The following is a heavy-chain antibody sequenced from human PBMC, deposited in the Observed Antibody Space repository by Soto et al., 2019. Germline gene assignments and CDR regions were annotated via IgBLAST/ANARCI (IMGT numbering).Heavy chain of an antibody. Sequence: SETLSLTCTFSGGSIRSYYWSWIRQPPGKGLEWIGYIYYTGNTNYNPSLKSRVTISVDTSKNQFSLKLTSVTAADTAVYYCARDRNSGARSPDGMDVWGPGTTVTVS. V-gene: IGHV4-59*01. J-gene: IGHJ6*02. CDR2: IYYTGNT. CDR3: ARDRNSGARSPDGMDV. D-gene: IGHD6-25*01. CDR1: GGSIRSYY.